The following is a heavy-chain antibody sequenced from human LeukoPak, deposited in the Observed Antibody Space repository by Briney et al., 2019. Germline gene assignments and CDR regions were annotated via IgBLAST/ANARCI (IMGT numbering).Heavy chain of an antibody. CDR2: IIPIFGIA. D-gene: IGHD2-15*01. Sequence: SVKVSCKASGGSFSRYAISWVRQAPGQGLEWMGRIIPIFGIANYAQKFQGRVTITADKSTSTAYMELSSLRSEDTAVYYCASGGGYCSGGSCPIDYWGQATLVTVSS. CDR1: GGSFSRYA. CDR3: ASGGGYCSGGSCPIDY. V-gene: IGHV1-69*04. J-gene: IGHJ4*02.